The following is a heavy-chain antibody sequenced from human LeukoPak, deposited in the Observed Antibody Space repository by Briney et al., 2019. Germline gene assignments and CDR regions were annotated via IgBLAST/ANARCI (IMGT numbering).Heavy chain of an antibody. CDR3: ARGRPLDNYDFWSGYYWYYYYYGMDV. D-gene: IGHD3-3*01. J-gene: IGHJ6*02. V-gene: IGHV1-18*01. CDR1: GYTFTSYG. Sequence: GASVKVSCKASGYTFTSYGISWVRQAPGQGLEWMGWISAYNGNTNYAQKLQGRVTMTTDTSTSTAYMELSSLRSEDTAVYYCARGRPLDNYDFWSGYYWYYYYYGMDVWGQGTTVTVSS. CDR2: ISAYNGNT.